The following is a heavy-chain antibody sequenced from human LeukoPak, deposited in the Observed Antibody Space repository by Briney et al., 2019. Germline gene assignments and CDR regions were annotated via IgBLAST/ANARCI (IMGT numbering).Heavy chain of an antibody. CDR2: INPNSGGT. V-gene: IGHV1-2*02. D-gene: IGHD4-17*01. CDR3: ARVDYGDYVADY. Sequence: ASVKVSCKAPGYTFTGYYMHWVRQAPGQGLEWMGWINPNSGGTNYAQKFQGRVTMTRDTSISTAYMELSRLRSDDTAVYYCARVDYGDYVADYWGQGTLVTVSS. CDR1: GYTFTGYY. J-gene: IGHJ4*02.